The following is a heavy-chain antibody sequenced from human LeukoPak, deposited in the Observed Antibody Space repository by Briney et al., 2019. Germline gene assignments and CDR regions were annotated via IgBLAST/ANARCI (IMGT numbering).Heavy chain of an antibody. V-gene: IGHV4-4*07. CDR1: GGSIRTYY. D-gene: IGHD5-24*01. CDR2: IYTSGST. Sequence: PSETLSLTCTISGGSIRTYYWSWIRQPAGKGLEWIGRIYTSGSTNYNPSLKSRVTISVDKSKNQFSLKLNSVTTADTAVYYCGRSRDAYILGHWGQGILVTVSS. J-gene: IGHJ4*02. CDR3: GRSRDAYILGH.